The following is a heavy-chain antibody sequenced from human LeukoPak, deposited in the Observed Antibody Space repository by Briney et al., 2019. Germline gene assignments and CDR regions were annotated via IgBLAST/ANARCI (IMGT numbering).Heavy chain of an antibody. CDR3: ARWGDGSKLDY. V-gene: IGHV3-33*08. D-gene: IGHD2-21*02. Sequence: GGSLRLSCAASGFTFSSYWMSWVRQAPGKGLKWVAVIWYDGSTTYYGDAVKGRFTISRDNSKDTLYLQMNSLRVEDTAVYYCARWGDGSKLDYWGQGTLVTVSS. J-gene: IGHJ4*02. CDR2: IWYDGSTT. CDR1: GFTFSSYW.